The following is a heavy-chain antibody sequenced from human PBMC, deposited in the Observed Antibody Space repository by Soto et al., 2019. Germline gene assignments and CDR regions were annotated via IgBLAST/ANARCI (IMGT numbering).Heavy chain of an antibody. J-gene: IGHJ5*02. V-gene: IGHV4-39*01. CDR2: VHYSGST. CDR1: GGSISSYTYY. Sequence: QLQLQESGPGLVKPSETLSLTCTVSGGSISSYTYYWGWVRQPPGKGLEWIGSVHYSGSTYYSPSLMSRVPIAVYTWNNQFSLKLSSVTATYAAVYYGATSNWFDPWGQGTLVTVSS. CDR3: ATSNWFDP.